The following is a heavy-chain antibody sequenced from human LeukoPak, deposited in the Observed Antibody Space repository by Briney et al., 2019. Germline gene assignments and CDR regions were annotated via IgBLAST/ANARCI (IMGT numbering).Heavy chain of an antibody. Sequence: SETLSLTCSVSGGSISSSTYYWGWIRQPPGKGLEWVGSVYYSGTTYYNPSLRSRVTISVDTSKNQFSLKLSSVTAADTAVYFCVSLLASGWGRHFDCWGQGTLVTVSS. CDR2: VYYSGTT. CDR3: VSLLASGWGRHFDC. V-gene: IGHV4-39*01. D-gene: IGHD6-19*01. J-gene: IGHJ4*02. CDR1: GGSISSSTYY.